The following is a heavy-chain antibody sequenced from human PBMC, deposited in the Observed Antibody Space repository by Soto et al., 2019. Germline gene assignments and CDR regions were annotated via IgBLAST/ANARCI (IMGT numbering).Heavy chain of an antibody. J-gene: IGHJ4*02. CDR1: GFTFSSYG. Sequence: GGSLRLSCAASGFTFSSYGMSWVRQAPGMGLDWVSSFIGIDNSTYYADSMKGRFTISGDNSKNTVYLQMNSLRGEDTAVYYCAKLGDYSSGRLDSWGQGTLVTVSS. D-gene: IGHD6-19*01. CDR3: AKLGDYSSGRLDS. V-gene: IGHV3-23*01. CDR2: FIGIDNST.